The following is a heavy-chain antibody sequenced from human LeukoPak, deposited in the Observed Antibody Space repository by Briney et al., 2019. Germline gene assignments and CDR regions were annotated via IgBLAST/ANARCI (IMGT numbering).Heavy chain of an antibody. V-gene: IGHV4-4*07. Sequence: PSETLSLTCTVSGGSISSYYWSWIRQPAGKGLEWIGRIYTSGSTNYNPSLKSRVTMSVDTSKNQFSLKLSSVTAADTAVYYCARDTFSSGWSPSNGMDVWGQGTLVTVSS. CDR2: IYTSGST. D-gene: IGHD6-19*01. CDR1: GGSISSYY. CDR3: ARDTFSSGWSPSNGMDV. J-gene: IGHJ6*02.